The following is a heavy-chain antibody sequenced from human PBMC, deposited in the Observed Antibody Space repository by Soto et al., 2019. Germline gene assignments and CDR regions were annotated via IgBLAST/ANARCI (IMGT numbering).Heavy chain of an antibody. CDR1: GGSISSGGYY. Sequence: ASETLSLTCTVSGGSISSGGYYWSWIRQHPGKGLEWIGYIYYSGSTYYNPSLKSRVTISVDTSKNQFSLKLSSVTAADTAVYYCASLPYYDFGSGYYSETELTVWGQGTLVTFSS. CDR3: ASLPYYDFGSGYYSETELTV. V-gene: IGHV4-31*03. CDR2: IYYSGST. J-gene: IGHJ4*02. D-gene: IGHD3-3*01.